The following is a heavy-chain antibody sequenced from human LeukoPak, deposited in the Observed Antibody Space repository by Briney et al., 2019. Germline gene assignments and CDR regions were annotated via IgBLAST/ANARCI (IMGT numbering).Heavy chain of an antibody. CDR1: GFTFSSFG. V-gene: IGHV3-33*01. CDR3: ARDSYDILTGYYSGPDY. CDR2: XWYDGSSE. J-gene: IGHJ4*02. D-gene: IGHD3-9*01. Sequence: GGSLRLSCAASGFTFSSFGMHWVRQAPGKGLXXXXXXWYDGSSEYYVDSVKGRFTIPRDNSKNTLYLQINSLRAEDTAVYYCARDSYDILTGYYSGPDYWGQGTLVTVSS.